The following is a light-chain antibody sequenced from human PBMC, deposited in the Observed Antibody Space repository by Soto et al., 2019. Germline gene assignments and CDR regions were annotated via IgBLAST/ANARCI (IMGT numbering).Light chain of an antibody. V-gene: IGKV3-20*01. CDR2: GAS. Sequence: EILLTQSPDSLSLSPGDRATLSCRASQSFSSTFFAWYQQKPGQAPRLLIYGASSRATGIPDRFSGSGSGTDFPLTISGREPEVFAVYYCQQYASSVTFGQGTKVEIK. CDR3: QQYASSVT. CDR1: QSFSSTF. J-gene: IGKJ1*01.